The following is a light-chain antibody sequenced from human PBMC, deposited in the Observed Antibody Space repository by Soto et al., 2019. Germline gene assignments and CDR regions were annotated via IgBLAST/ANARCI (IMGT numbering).Light chain of an antibody. Sequence: QSVLTQPPSVSGAPGQRVTISCTGNSSNLGAGYDVHWYQQLPGAAPKLVIYRNNQRPSGVPDRFSGSKSGTSASLAISGLRSEDEADYYCAAWDDSLSGWVFGGGTKLTVL. CDR2: RNN. CDR1: SSNLGAGYD. CDR3: AAWDDSLSGWV. V-gene: IGLV1-47*01. J-gene: IGLJ3*02.